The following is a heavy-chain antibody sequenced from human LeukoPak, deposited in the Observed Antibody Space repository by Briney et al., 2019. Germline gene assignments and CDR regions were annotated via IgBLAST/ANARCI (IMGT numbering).Heavy chain of an antibody. CDR3: ARDKAVGPTLLDY. CDR2: IKQDGSEI. J-gene: IGHJ4*02. V-gene: IGHV3-7*01. D-gene: IGHD1-26*01. CDR1: GFTFGDYA. Sequence: GGSLRLSCTASGFTFGDYAMSWVRQAPGKGPEWVANIKQDGSEIYYVDSVKGRFTISRDNAKNSLYLQMNSLRAEDTAVYYCARDKAVGPTLLDYWGQGTLVTVSS.